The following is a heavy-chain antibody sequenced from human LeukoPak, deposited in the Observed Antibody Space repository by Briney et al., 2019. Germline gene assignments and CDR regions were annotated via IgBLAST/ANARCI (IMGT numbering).Heavy chain of an antibody. CDR2: IYYSGST. J-gene: IGHJ3*02. CDR3: AGAPSTSYHAFDI. CDR1: GGSISSGGYY. D-gene: IGHD6-6*01. Sequence: SETLSLTCTVSGGSISSGGYYWSWIRQHPGKGLEWIGYIYYSGSTYYNPSLKSRVTISVDTSKNQFSLKLSSVTAADTAVYYCAGAPSTSYHAFDIWGQGTMVTVSS. V-gene: IGHV4-31*03.